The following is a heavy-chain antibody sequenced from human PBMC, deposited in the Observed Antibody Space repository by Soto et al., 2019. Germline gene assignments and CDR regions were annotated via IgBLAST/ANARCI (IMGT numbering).Heavy chain of an antibody. CDR2: INPSGGNT. V-gene: IGHV1-46*01. CDR3: ARVKPSNAGVLAGWIDP. Sequence: GSSKGSCKDSGYKFTTYFTQWVRQASGQGLEWMGIINPSGGNTIYATKFQARVTMTRDTSTCKGYMELSSLRSEDTAVYYSARVKPSNAGVLAGWIDPWGQGTQVTVPQ. D-gene: IGHD3-3*01. CDR1: GYKFTTYF. J-gene: IGHJ5*02.